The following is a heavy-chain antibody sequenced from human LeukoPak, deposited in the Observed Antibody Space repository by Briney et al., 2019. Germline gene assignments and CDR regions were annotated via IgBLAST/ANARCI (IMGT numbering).Heavy chain of an antibody. CDR3: ERTVAVAGATGIFDS. Sequence: GGSLRLSCAASGFTFSTYAMSWVRQAPGKGLEWVSGISGSGGRTYCADSVKGRFTISRDNSKDTLYLQMNSLGAEDTAVYYCERTVAVAGATGIFDSWGQGTLVTVSS. V-gene: IGHV3-23*01. CDR1: GFTFSTYA. CDR2: ISGSGGRT. D-gene: IGHD6-19*01. J-gene: IGHJ4*02.